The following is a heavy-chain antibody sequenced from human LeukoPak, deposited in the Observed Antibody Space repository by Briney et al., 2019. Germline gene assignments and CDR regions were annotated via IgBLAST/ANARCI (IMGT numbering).Heavy chain of an antibody. J-gene: IGHJ4*02. D-gene: IGHD2-8*01. Sequence: PSETLSLTCAVYGGSFGGYYWSWIRQPPGKGLEWIGEINHSGSTNYNPSLKSRVTISVDTSKNQFSLKLSSVTAADTAVYYCARGTICTNGVCYTRFDYWGQGTLVTVSS. CDR2: INHSGST. V-gene: IGHV4-34*01. CDR1: GGSFGGYY. CDR3: ARGTICTNGVCYTRFDY.